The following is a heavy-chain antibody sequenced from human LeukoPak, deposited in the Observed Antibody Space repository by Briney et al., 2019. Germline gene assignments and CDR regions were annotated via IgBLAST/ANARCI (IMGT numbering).Heavy chain of an antibody. Sequence: SVKVSCKASGGTFSSYTISWVRQAPGQGLEWMGRIIPILGIANYAQKFQGRVTITADKSTSTAYMELSSLRSEDTAVYYCARSRGSSASPQRFDPWGQGTLVTVSS. CDR1: GGTFSSYT. CDR2: IIPILGIA. V-gene: IGHV1-69*02. CDR3: ARSRGSSASPQRFDP. J-gene: IGHJ5*02. D-gene: IGHD2-2*01.